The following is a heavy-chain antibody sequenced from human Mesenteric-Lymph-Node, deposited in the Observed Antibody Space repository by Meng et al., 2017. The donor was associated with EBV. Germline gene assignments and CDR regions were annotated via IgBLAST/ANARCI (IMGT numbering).Heavy chain of an antibody. CDR2: FFYSGS. J-gene: IGHJ4*02. CDR3: ARSGYTSSPGSFDF. V-gene: IGHV4-59*01. CDR1: GGSISSYY. Sequence: ESGPGLVKPSGTLSLTCTVSGGSISSYYWSWIRQPPGKGLEWIGYFFYSGSNYNPSLKSRVTISEDTSKNQLSLKLTSVTAADTAVYYCARSGYTSSPGSFDFWGQGTLVTVSS. D-gene: IGHD6-13*01.